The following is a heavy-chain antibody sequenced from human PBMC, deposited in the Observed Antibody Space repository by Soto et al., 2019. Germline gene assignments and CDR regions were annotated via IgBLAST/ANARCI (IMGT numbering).Heavy chain of an antibody. CDR3: ARDTLYDSSGYYYVGYNWFDP. V-gene: IGHV1-3*01. Sequence: ASVKVSCKASGYTFTSYAMHWVRQAPGQRLEWMGWINAGNGNTKYSQKFQGRVTITRDTSASTAYMELSSLRSEDTAVYYCARDTLYDSSGYYYVGYNWFDPWGQGTPVTVSS. CDR2: INAGNGNT. D-gene: IGHD3-22*01. CDR1: GYTFTSYA. J-gene: IGHJ5*02.